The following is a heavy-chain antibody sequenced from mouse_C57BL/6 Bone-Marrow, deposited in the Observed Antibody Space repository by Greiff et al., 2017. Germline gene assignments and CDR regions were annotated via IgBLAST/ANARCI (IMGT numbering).Heavy chain of an antibody. V-gene: IGHV1-59*01. CDR1: GYTFTSYW. CDR2: IDPSDSYT. CDR3: AREGTVVPFDY. Sequence: QLQQPGAELVRPGTSVKLSCKASGYTFTSYWMHWVKQRPGQGLEWIGVIDPSDSYTNYNQKFKGKATLTVDTSSSSAYMQLSSLTSEDSAVYYCAREGTVVPFDYWGQGTTLTVSS. J-gene: IGHJ2*01. D-gene: IGHD1-1*01.